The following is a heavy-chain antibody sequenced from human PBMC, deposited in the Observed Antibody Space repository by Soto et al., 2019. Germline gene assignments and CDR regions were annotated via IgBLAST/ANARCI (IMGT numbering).Heavy chain of an antibody. CDR3: ARWARRGYYYYGMDV. Sequence: SETLSLTCAVYGGSFSGYYWSWIRQPPGKGLEWIGEINHSGSTNYNPSLKSRVTISVDTSKNQFSLKLSSATAADTAVYYCARWARRGYYYYGMDVWGQGTTVTVSS. J-gene: IGHJ6*02. CDR1: GGSFSGYY. V-gene: IGHV4-34*01. CDR2: INHSGST.